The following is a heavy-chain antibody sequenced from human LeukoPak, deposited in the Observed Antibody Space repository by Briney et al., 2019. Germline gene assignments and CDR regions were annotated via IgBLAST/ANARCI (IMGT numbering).Heavy chain of an antibody. CDR1: GGSFSGYY. CDR3: ARGAASGSWYGYYFDY. J-gene: IGHJ4*02. Sequence: SETLSLTCAVYGGSFSGYYWSWIRQPPGKGLEWIGEINHSGSTNYNPSLKSRVTISVDTSKNQFSLKLSSVTAADTAVYYCARGAASGSWYGYYFDYWGQGTLVTVSS. V-gene: IGHV4-34*01. CDR2: INHSGST. D-gene: IGHD6-13*01.